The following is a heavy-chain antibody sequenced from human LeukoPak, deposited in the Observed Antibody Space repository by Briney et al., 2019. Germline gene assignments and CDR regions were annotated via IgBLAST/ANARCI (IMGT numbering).Heavy chain of an antibody. Sequence: GGPLRLSCAASGFIFNSYAMSWVRQAPGEGRGWVSAVSGSGGSTYYADSVKGRFTVSRDNSKNTLYLQMNSLRAEDTAVYYCARWGGDYGMDVWGQGTTVTVSS. V-gene: IGHV3-23*01. CDR3: ARWGGDYGMDV. D-gene: IGHD3-16*01. CDR1: GFIFNSYA. J-gene: IGHJ6*02. CDR2: VSGSGGST.